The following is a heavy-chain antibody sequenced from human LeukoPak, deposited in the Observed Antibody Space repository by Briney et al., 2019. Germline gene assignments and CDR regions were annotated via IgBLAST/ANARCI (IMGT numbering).Heavy chain of an antibody. V-gene: IGHV3-30*04. J-gene: IGHJ4*02. Sequence: PVRSLRLSCADSGFTFSGYAMHCVRQAPGRGRGWVAVISQDGSNKYYADSVKGRFTISRDNSKNTLYLQMNSLRAEDTAVYYCARGPYYYGSGSYYNGYFDYWGQGTLVTVSS. CDR2: ISQDGSNK. CDR3: ARGPYYYGSGSYYNGYFDY. D-gene: IGHD3-10*01. CDR1: GFTFSGYA.